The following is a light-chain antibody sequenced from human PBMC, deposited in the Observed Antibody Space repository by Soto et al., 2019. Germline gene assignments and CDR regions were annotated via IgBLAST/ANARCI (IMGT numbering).Light chain of an antibody. V-gene: IGLV2-14*01. J-gene: IGLJ1*01. CDR2: EVT. Sequence: QSALTQPASVSGSPGQSITISCTGTSSDVGGYDFVSWYRQYPGQAPKILIYEVTHRPSAVPDRFSGSKSGNTASLTISGLQADDEADYYCSSYTITSSPVFGPGTKVTVL. CDR1: SSDVGGYDF. CDR3: SSYTITSSPV.